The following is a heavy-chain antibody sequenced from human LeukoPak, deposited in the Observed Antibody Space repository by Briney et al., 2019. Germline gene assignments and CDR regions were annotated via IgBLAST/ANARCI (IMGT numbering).Heavy chain of an antibody. CDR3: ARTQYCSRTSCYKEFDP. CDR2: IYTSGST. D-gene: IGHD2-2*02. CDR1: GGSISSYY. J-gene: IGHJ5*02. V-gene: IGHV4-4*09. Sequence: SETLSLTCTVSGGSISSYYWSWIRQPPGKGLEWIGYIYTSGSTNYNPSLKSRVTISVDTSKNQFSLKLSSVTAADTAVYYCARTQYCSRTSCYKEFDPWGQGTLVTVSS.